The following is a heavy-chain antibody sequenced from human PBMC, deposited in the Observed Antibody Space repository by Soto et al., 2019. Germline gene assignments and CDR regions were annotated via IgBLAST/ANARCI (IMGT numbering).Heavy chain of an antibody. Sequence: EVQLVETGGGLVQPGGSLRLSCAASGFTFSSYSMNWVRQAPGKGLEWVSYISSSSSTIYYADSVKGRFTISRDNAKNSLYLQMNSLRAEDTAVYYCARACGGSTIFGVVTVNFDYWGQGTLVTVSS. CDR3: ARACGGSTIFGVVTVNFDY. V-gene: IGHV3-48*01. D-gene: IGHD3-3*01. J-gene: IGHJ4*02. CDR2: ISSSSSTI. CDR1: GFTFSSYS.